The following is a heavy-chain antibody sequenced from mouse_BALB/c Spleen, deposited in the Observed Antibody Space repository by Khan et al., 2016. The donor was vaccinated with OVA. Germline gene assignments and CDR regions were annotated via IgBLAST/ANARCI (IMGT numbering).Heavy chain of an antibody. Sequence: VQLKVSGGGLVKPGGSLKFSCAASGFTFSNYAMSWVRQTPEKRLEWVASISSGGSTYYPDSVKGRFTISRDNARNILYLQMSSLRSEDTAMYYCARDYWFTYWGQGTLVTVSA. CDR1: GFTFSNYA. V-gene: IGHV5-6-5*01. CDR3: ARDYWFTY. J-gene: IGHJ3*01. CDR2: ISSGGST.